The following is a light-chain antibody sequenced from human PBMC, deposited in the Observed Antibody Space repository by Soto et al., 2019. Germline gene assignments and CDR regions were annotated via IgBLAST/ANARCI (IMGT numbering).Light chain of an antibody. CDR2: AVN. J-gene: IGLJ1*01. CDR3: SSFTTSSTYV. V-gene: IGLV2-14*01. CDR1: SSDLGAYNY. Sequence: QSVLTQPASVSGSPGQSITISCTGTSSDLGAYNYVSWYQQYPGRAPELMIYAVNNRPSGVSNRFSGSKSGNTASLTISGLQAEDEADYYCSSFTTSSTYVVGAGTKVTVL.